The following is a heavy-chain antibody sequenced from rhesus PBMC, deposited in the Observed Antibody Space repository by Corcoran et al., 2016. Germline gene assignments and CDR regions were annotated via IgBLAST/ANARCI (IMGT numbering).Heavy chain of an antibody. CDR1: GGSISSSNW. J-gene: IGHJ2*01. CDR2: IYGSGGSN. D-gene: IGHD3-9*01. V-gene: IGHV4-93*02. Sequence: QVQLQESGPAVVKPSETLSLTCAVSGGSISSSNWWSWIRQSPGKGLEWIGGIYGSGGSNEYNPSLKSRVTISIDTSKNQFSLKLSSVTAADTAVYYCARLNYGWYFDLWGPGTPITISS. CDR3: ARLNYGWYFDL.